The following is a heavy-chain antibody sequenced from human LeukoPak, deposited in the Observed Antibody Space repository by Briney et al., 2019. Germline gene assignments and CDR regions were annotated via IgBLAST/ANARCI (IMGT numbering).Heavy chain of an antibody. D-gene: IGHD6-6*01. CDR2: INQGGSGK. CDR3: ARDRRTWQLVLFDY. CDR1: GFTFSSNW. Sequence: PGGSLRLSCAVSGFTFSSNWMSWLRQAPGKGLEWVTNINQGGSGKYYVDSVKGRFTIPRDNAKNSLYLQMNSLRAEDTAVYYCARDRRTWQLVLFDYWGQGTLVTVSS. V-gene: IGHV3-7*01. J-gene: IGHJ4*02.